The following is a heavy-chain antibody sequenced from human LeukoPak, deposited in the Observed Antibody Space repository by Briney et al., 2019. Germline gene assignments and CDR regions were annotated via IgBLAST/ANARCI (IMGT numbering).Heavy chain of an antibody. CDR2: IYYSGST. D-gene: IGHD3-22*01. Sequence: SETLSLTCTVSGGSVSSGSYYWSWIRQPPGKGLERIGYIYYSGSTNYNPSLKSRVTISVDTSKNQFSLKLSSVTAADTAVYYCARVPSPYYYDSSGYSTHFDYWGQGTLVTVSS. J-gene: IGHJ4*02. CDR1: GGSVSSGSYY. V-gene: IGHV4-61*01. CDR3: ARVPSPYYYDSSGYSTHFDY.